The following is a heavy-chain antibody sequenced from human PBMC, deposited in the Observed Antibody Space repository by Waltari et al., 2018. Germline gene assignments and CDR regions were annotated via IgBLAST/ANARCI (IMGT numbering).Heavy chain of an antibody. CDR1: GFTFSSYW. V-gene: IGHV3-7*01. CDR3: ARDLPYYYDSSSEAFDI. J-gene: IGHJ3*02. D-gene: IGHD3-22*01. CDR2: IKQDGSEK. Sequence: EVQLVESGGGLVQPGGSLRLSCAASGFTFSSYWMSWVRQAPGKGLEWVANIKQDGSEKYYLDSVKGRFTISRDNAKNSLYLQMNSLRAEDTAVYYCARDLPYYYDSSSEAFDIWGQGTMVTVSS.